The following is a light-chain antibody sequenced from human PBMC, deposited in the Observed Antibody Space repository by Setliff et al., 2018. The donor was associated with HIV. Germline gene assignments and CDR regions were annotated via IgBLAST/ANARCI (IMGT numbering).Light chain of an antibody. J-gene: IGLJ1*01. CDR2: EVS. Sequence: QSALTQPASVSGSPGQSVTISCTGTSSDVGFYNYVSWYQQHPGKAPKLMIYEVSNRPSGVSDRFSGSKSGNTASLTISGLQAEDEADYYCCSYAGSYKVFGTGTKVTVL. CDR1: SSDVGFYNY. CDR3: CSYAGSYKV. V-gene: IGLV2-14*01.